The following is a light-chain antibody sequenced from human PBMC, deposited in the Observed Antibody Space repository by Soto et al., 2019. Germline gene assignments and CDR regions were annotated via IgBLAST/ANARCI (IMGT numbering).Light chain of an antibody. CDR3: SSYAGSNNWV. Sequence: QSALTQPPSASGSPGQSVTISCTGTSSDVGGYNYVSWYQQHPGKAHKLMIYEVSKRPSGVPDRFSGSKSGNTASLTVSGLQAEDEADYYCSSYAGSNNWVFGGVTQLTVL. V-gene: IGLV2-8*01. CDR2: EVS. J-gene: IGLJ3*02. CDR1: SSDVGGYNY.